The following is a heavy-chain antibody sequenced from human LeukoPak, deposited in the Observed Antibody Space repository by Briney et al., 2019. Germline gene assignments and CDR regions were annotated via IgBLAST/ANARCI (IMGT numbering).Heavy chain of an antibody. J-gene: IGHJ6*02. CDR3: ARGPPYYYYYGTDV. CDR1: GGSISSGDYY. V-gene: IGHV4-30-4*01. CDR2: IYYSGST. Sequence: SQTLSLTCTVSGGSISSGDYYWSWIRQPPGKGLEWIGYIYYSGSTYYNPSLKSRVTISVDTSKNQFSLKLSSVTAADTAVYYCARGPPYYYYYGTDVWGQGTTVTVSS.